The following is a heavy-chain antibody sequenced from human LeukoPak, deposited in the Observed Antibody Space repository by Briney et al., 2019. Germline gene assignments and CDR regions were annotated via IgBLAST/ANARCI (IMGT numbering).Heavy chain of an antibody. J-gene: IGHJ6*03. CDR3: ARGLVLWFGDQAYYMDV. CDR1: GGSISSYY. V-gene: IGHV4-59*12. D-gene: IGHD3-10*01. CDR2: IYYSGST. Sequence: PSETLSLTCTVSGGSISSYYWSWIRQPPGKGLEWIGYIYYSGSTNYNPSLKSRVTISVDTSKNQFSLELSSVTAADTAVYYCARGLVLWFGDQAYYMDVWGKGTTVTVSS.